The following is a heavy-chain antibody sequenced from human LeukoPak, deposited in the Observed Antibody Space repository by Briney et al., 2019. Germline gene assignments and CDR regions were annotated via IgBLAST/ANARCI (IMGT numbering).Heavy chain of an antibody. CDR1: GFTFSTYS. D-gene: IGHD6-19*01. Sequence: KSGGSLRLSGAASGFTFSTYSMNWVRQAPGKGLEWVSSITSPVGRIYYADSLKGRITISRDNARSTLYLQMNSLRAEDTAVYYCATDGRSSGWYGFDYWGQGILVTVSS. CDR2: ITSPVGRI. CDR3: ATDGRSSGWYGFDY. J-gene: IGHJ4*01. V-gene: IGHV3-21*01.